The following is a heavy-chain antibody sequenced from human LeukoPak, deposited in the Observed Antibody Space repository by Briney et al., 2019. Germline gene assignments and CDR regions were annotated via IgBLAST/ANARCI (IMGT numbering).Heavy chain of an antibody. V-gene: IGHV3-33*08. CDR1: GFIFSSYS. J-gene: IGHJ4*02. CDR2: TWHDGGNK. D-gene: IGHD2-2*01. CDR3: ARDKRGVGVVPAALFFDY. Sequence: GSLRLSCAASGFIFSSYSMSWVRQAPGKGLEWVALTWHDGGNKYYVDSVKGRFTISRDNSKNTLYLQMNSLRAEDTAVYYCARDKRGVGVVPAALFFDYWGQGTLVTVSS.